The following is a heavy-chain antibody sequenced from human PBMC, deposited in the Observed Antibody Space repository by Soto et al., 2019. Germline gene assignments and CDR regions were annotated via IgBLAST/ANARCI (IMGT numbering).Heavy chain of an antibody. CDR2: TNTYTGDT. J-gene: IGHJ4*02. V-gene: IGHV1-18*01. CDR1: GYTFSSYG. CDR3: ARFNAHCSGGTCYSDY. Sequence: QVYLVQSGAEVKKPGASVKLSCKATGYTFSSYGISWVRQAPGQGLEWMGWTNTYTGDTIYAQKFQGRVSMTTDVLMTTSYMELRSLKSDDTAVYFCARFNAHCSGGTCYSDYWGQGTLVTVSS. D-gene: IGHD2-15*01.